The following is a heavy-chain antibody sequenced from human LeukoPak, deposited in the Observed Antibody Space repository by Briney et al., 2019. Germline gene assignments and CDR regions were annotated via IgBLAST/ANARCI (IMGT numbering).Heavy chain of an antibody. Sequence: SETLSLTCTVSGGSISTYYWSWIRQSAGKGLEWIGRIYSTGSTDYNPSLKSRVTMSVGTSKNQFSLNLNSVTPADTAVYYCARDSSSAWFFDYWGQGTLVTVSS. CDR1: GGSISTYY. D-gene: IGHD6-19*01. J-gene: IGHJ4*02. CDR3: ARDSSSAWFFDY. CDR2: IYSTGST. V-gene: IGHV4-4*07.